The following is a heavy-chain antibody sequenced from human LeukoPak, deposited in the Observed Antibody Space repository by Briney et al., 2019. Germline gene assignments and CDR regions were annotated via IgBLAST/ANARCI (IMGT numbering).Heavy chain of an antibody. CDR1: GFTFSSYS. CDR3: ARALRYFDWLSTSPEYNWFDP. V-gene: IGHV3-48*01. D-gene: IGHD3-9*01. CDR2: ISSSSSTI. J-gene: IGHJ5*02. Sequence: GGSLRLSCAASGFTFSSYSMNWVRQAPGKGLGWVSYISSSSSTIYYADSVKGRFTISRDSAKNSLYLQMNSLRAEDTAVYYCARALRYFDWLSTSPEYNWFDPWGQGTLVTVSS.